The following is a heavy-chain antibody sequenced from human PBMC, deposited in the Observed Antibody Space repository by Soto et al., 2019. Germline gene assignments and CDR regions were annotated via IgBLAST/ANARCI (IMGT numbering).Heavy chain of an antibody. CDR3: AKGSSYYDFWSGYYPPYYYYYYMDV. V-gene: IGHV3-23*01. D-gene: IGHD3-3*01. Sequence: GGSLRLSCAASGFTFSSYAMSWVRQAPGKGLEWVSAISGSGGSTYYADSVKGRFTISRDNSKNTLYLQMNSLRAEDTAVYYCAKGSSYYDFWSGYYPPYYYYYYMDVWGKGTTVTVSS. J-gene: IGHJ6*03. CDR2: ISGSGGST. CDR1: GFTFSSYA.